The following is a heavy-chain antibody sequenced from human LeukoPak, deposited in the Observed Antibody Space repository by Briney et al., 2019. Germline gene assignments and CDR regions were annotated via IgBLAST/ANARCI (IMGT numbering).Heavy chain of an antibody. D-gene: IGHD3-22*01. Sequence: GASVKVSCKASGYTFTGYYMHWVRQAPGQGLEWMGRINPNSGGTNYAQKFQIRVTMTRDTSISTAYMELSRLRSDDTAVYYCARVASGYYDSSGYVDWYFDLWGRGTLVTVSS. V-gene: IGHV1-2*06. CDR3: ARVASGYYDSSGYVDWYFDL. CDR1: GYTFTGYY. CDR2: INPNSGGT. J-gene: IGHJ2*01.